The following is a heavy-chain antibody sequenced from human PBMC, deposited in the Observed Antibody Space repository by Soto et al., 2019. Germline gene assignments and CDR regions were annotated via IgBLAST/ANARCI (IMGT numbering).Heavy chain of an antibody. D-gene: IGHD1-26*01. CDR1: GGSISSYY. Sequence: SETLSLTCTVSGGSISSYYWSWIRQPPGKGLEWIGYIYYSGSTNYNPSLKSRVTISVDTSKNQFSLKLSSVTAADTAVYYCARGWELYGHAFDIWGQGTMVTVSS. J-gene: IGHJ3*02. CDR2: IYYSGST. V-gene: IGHV4-59*01. CDR3: ARGWELYGHAFDI.